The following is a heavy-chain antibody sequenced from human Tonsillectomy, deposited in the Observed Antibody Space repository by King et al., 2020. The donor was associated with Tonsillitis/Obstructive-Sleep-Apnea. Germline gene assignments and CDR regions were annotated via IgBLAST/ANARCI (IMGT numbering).Heavy chain of an antibody. V-gene: IGHV3-21*01. J-gene: IGHJ4*02. CDR1: GFSFSSYS. CDR2: ISSSSSYI. D-gene: IGHD3-10*01. Sequence: EWQLVQSGGGLVKPGGSLRLSCATSGFSFSSYSMNWVRQAPGKGPEWGSSISSSSSYIYYADSVKGRFTISRDNAKNSLYLQMNGLRAEDTAVYYCARDPHGSGFDYWGQGTLVTVSS. CDR3: ARDPHGSGFDY.